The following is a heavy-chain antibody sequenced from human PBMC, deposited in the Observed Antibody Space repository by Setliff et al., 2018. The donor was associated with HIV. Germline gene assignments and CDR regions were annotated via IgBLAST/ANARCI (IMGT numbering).Heavy chain of an antibody. CDR3: ARRAGHTNYFYYMDV. J-gene: IGHJ6*03. V-gene: IGHV1-69*06. CDR1: GGTFSSYA. D-gene: IGHD6-19*01. CDR2: IIPILGSA. Sequence: VSCKSSGGTFSSYAISWVRQAPGQGLEWMGGIIPILGSANYAQKFQGRVTITADKSTSTAYMELSSLRSEDTAVYYCARRAGHTNYFYYMDVWGKGTTVTVSS.